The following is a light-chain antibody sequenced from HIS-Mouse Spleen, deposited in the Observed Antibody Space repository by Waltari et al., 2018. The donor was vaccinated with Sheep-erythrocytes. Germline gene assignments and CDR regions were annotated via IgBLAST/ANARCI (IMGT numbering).Light chain of an antibody. Sequence: QSALTQPAAVAGSPGQSITISCTGTSRDVGGYNYVAGYHQHPGKPPTLMLYEVSNRPSGVSNRFSGSKSGNTASLTISGLQAEDEADYYCSSYTSSSTWVFGGGTKLTVL. CDR3: SSYTSSSTWV. J-gene: IGLJ3*02. CDR1: SRDVGGYNY. CDR2: EVS. V-gene: IGLV2-14*01.